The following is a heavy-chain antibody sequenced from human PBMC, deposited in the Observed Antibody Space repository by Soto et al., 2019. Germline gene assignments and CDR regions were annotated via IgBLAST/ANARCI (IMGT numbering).Heavy chain of an antibody. CDR3: ARDLSGSYYPYFDY. V-gene: IGHV3-30-3*01. CDR2: ISYDGSNK. J-gene: IGHJ4*02. CDR1: GFTFSSYA. Sequence: AGGSLRLSCAASGFTFSSYAMHWVRQAPGKGLEWVAVISYDGSNKYYADSVKGRFTISRDNSKNTLYLQMNSLRAEDTAVYYCARDLSGSYYPYFDYWGQGTLVTVS. D-gene: IGHD1-26*01.